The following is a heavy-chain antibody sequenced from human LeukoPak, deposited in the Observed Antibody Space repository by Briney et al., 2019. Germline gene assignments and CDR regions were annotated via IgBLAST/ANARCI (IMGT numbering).Heavy chain of an antibody. D-gene: IGHD3-3*01. V-gene: IGHV3-23*01. CDR3: AREVTMNAFDI. Sequence: PGGSLRLSCAASAFTFSTYAMSWVRQAPGKGLEWVSGISVSGDNTNYADSAKGRFTISRDNSQNTLYLQMNSLRAEDTAVYYCAREVTMNAFDIWGQGTMVTVSS. CDR2: ISVSGDNT. CDR1: AFTFSTYA. J-gene: IGHJ3*02.